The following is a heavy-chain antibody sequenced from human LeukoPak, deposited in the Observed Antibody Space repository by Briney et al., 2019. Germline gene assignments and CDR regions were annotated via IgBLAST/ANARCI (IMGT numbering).Heavy chain of an antibody. CDR1: GGTFSSYA. J-gene: IGHJ4*02. Sequence: SVKVSFKASGGTFSSYAISWVRQAPGQGLEWMGGIIPIFGTANYAQKFQGRVTITTDESTSTAYMELSSLRSEDTAVYYCAIREVGAYAYWGQGTLVTVSS. CDR2: IIPIFGTA. D-gene: IGHD1-26*01. CDR3: AIREVGAYAY. V-gene: IGHV1-69*05.